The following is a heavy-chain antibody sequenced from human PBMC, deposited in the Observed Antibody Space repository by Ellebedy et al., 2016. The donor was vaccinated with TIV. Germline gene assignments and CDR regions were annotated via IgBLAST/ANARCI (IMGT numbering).Heavy chain of an antibody. D-gene: IGHD5-12*01. J-gene: IGHJ4*02. CDR2: IWYDGSNK. CDR3: ARDLDRGYSGYELAY. Sequence: GESLKISCAASGFTFSSYGMHWVRQAPGKGLEWVAVIWYDGSNKYYADSVKDRFTISRDNSKNTLYLQMNSLRAEDTAVYYCARDLDRGYSGYELAYWGQGTLVTVSS. V-gene: IGHV3-33*01. CDR1: GFTFSSYG.